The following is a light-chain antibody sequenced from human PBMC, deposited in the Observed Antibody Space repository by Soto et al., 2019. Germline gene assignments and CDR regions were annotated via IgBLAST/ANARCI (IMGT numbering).Light chain of an antibody. J-gene: IGKJ4*01. CDR1: ESIGNY. CDR2: DAS. V-gene: IGKV3-11*01. Sequence: EVVLTQSPATLSLSPGERATLSCRASESIGNYLAWYQQKLGQAPKLLIYDASHRAIGIPGRFSGDGSGTDFTLTISSREPEDVAVYYCQWRSDWPPRLTFGGGTKVEIK. CDR3: QWRSDWPPRLT.